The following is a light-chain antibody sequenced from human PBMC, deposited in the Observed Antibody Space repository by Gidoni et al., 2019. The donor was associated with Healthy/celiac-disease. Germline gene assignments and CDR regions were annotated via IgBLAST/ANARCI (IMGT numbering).Light chain of an antibody. Sequence: EIVFTHSPATLSLSPGERATLSCRASQSVSSYLAWYQQKPGQAPRLLIYDAANRATGIPARCSGSGSGTDFTLTISSLEPEDFAVYYCQQRSNWQFTFXPXTKVDIK. J-gene: IGKJ3*01. CDR3: QQRSNWQFT. CDR1: QSVSSY. CDR2: DAA. V-gene: IGKV3-11*01.